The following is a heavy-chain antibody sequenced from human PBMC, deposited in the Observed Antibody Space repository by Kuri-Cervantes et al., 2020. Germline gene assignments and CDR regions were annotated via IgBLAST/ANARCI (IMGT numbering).Heavy chain of an antibody. CDR3: ARGSPPDYDILTAYYVGSYYYGLDV. J-gene: IGHJ6*02. Sequence: GESLKISCAASGFTFSSYSMNLVRQAPGKGLEWVSSISSSSSYIYYADSVKGRFTISRDNAKNSLYLQMNSLRAEDTAVYYCARGSPPDYDILTAYYVGSYYYGLDVWGQGTTVTVSS. V-gene: IGHV3-21*06. CDR2: ISSSSSYI. D-gene: IGHD3-9*01. CDR1: GFTFSSYS.